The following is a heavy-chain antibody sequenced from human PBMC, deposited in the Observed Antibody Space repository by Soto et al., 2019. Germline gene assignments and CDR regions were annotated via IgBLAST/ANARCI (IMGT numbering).Heavy chain of an antibody. V-gene: IGHV1-69*06. CDR1: GGTFSSYA. CDR3: ARSAYENYYDSSGYYCHY. CDR2: IIPIFGTA. Sequence: QVQLVQSGAEVKKPGSSVKVSCKASGGTFSSYAISWVRQAPGQGLEWMGGIIPIFGTANYAQKFQGRVTITADKCTSTAYMELSSLRSEDTAVYYCARSAYENYYDSSGYYCHYWGQGTLVTVSS. D-gene: IGHD3-22*01. J-gene: IGHJ4*02.